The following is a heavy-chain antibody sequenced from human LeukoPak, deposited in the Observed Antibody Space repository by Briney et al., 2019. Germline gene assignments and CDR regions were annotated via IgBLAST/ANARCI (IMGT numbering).Heavy chain of an antibody. CDR2: IYPGDSDT. V-gene: IGHV5-51*01. CDR3: ARLFSSSWSALGY. D-gene: IGHD6-13*01. Sequence: GESLRISCKGSGYRFTSYWIGWVRQMPGKGLEWMGIIYPGDSDTRYSPAFQGHVTISDDRSINTAYLQWSSLEASDTAVYYCARLFSSSWSALGYWGQGTLVTVSS. J-gene: IGHJ4*02. CDR1: GYRFTSYW.